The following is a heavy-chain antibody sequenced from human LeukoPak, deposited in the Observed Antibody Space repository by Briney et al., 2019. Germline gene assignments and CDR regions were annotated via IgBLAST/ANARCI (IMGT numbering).Heavy chain of an antibody. CDR3: ARVDFDGSYY. CDR2: IYYSGTT. D-gene: IGHD3-9*01. CDR1: GGSSSSSNYY. J-gene: IGHJ4*02. Sequence: SETLSLTCAVSGGSSSSSNYYWDWIRQPPGKGLEWIGSIYYSGTTYYNPSLKSRVTVSMDTSKKQFSLKVSSVTAADTAVYYCARVDFDGSYYWGQGILVSVSS. V-gene: IGHV4-39*01.